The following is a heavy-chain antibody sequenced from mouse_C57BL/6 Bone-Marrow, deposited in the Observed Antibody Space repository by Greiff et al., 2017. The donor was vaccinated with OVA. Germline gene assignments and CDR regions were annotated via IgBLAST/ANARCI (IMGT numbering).Heavy chain of an antibody. CDR2: IDPENGDT. Sequence: EVMLVESGAELVRPGASVKLSCTASGFNIKDDYMHWVKQRPEKGLEWIGWIDPENGDTEYASKIQGKATITADTSSNTAYLQLSSLTSEDTAVYYCTTGTMITKTYLDYWGQGTTLTVSS. V-gene: IGHV14-4*01. CDR3: TTGTMITKTYLDY. CDR1: GFNIKDDY. D-gene: IGHD2-4*01. J-gene: IGHJ2*01.